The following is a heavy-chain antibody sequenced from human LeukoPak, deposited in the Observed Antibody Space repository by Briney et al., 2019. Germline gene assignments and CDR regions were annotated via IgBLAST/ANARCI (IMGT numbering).Heavy chain of an antibody. CDR1: GFTFSSYW. V-gene: IGHV3-7*01. D-gene: IGHD6-13*01. CDR2: IKQDGSEK. Sequence: GGSLRLSCAASGFTFSSYWMSWVRQAPGKGLEWVANIKQDGSEKYYVDSVKGRFTISRDNAKNSLYLQMNSLRAEDTAVYYCARDMYSSGWYYEGFAFDIWGQGTMVTVSS. J-gene: IGHJ3*02. CDR3: ARDMYSSGWYYEGFAFDI.